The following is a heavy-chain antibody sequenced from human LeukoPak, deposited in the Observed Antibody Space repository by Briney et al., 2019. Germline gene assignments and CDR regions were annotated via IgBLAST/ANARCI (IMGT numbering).Heavy chain of an antibody. J-gene: IGHJ4*02. V-gene: IGHV3-23*01. CDR2: ISGSGGST. CDR1: GFTFSIYA. CDR3: AKEAVRGYFVGVGPTYYFDY. D-gene: IGHD3-9*01. Sequence: GGSLRLSCAASGFTFSIYAMSWVRQAPGKGLEWVSAISGSGGSTYYADSVKGRFTISRDNSKNTLYLQMNSLRAEDTAVYYCAKEAVRGYFVGVGPTYYFDYWGQGTLVTVSS.